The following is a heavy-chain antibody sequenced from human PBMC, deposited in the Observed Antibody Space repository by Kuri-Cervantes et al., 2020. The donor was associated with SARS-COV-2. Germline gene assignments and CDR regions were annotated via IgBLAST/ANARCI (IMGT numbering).Heavy chain of an antibody. CDR2: ISYDGSNK. V-gene: IGHV3-30-3*01. Sequence: GESLKISCAASGFTFSSYAMHWVRQAPGKGLEWVAVISYDGSNKYYADSVKGRFTISRDNSKNTLYLQMNSLRAEDTAVYYCASLSITGTTQFDYWVQGTLVTVSS. D-gene: IGHD1-20*01. CDR1: GFTFSSYA. J-gene: IGHJ4*02. CDR3: ASLSITGTTQFDY.